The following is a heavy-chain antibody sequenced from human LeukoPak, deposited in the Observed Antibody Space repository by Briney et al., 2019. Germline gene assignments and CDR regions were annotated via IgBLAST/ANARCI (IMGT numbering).Heavy chain of an antibody. Sequence: PSETLSLTCTVSGGSISSSSYYWGWIRQPPGKGLEWIVSIYYSGSTYYNPSLKSRVTISVDTSKNQFSLKLSSVTAADTAVYYCARLQRITIFGVVILGWFDPWGQGTLVTVSS. CDR2: IYYSGST. V-gene: IGHV4-39*01. D-gene: IGHD3-3*01. CDR3: ARLQRITIFGVVILGWFDP. CDR1: GGSISSSSYY. J-gene: IGHJ5*02.